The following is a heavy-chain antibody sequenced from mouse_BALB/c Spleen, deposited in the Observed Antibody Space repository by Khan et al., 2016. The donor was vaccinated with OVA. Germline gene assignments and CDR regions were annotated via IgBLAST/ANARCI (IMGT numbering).Heavy chain of an antibody. V-gene: IGHV1-77*01. CDR1: GYIFTDYV. J-gene: IGHJ3*01. CDR2: IYPGSDST. CDR3: ARGGWDVFAY. Sequence: QVQLQQSGPELVKPGASVKMSCKASGYIFTDYVMNWVKQRTGQGLEWIGQIYPGSDSTYYNEKFKDKATLTADRSSSTVYMKLNSLTSEDSAVYSCARGGWDVFAYWGQGTLVTVSA. D-gene: IGHD4-1*01.